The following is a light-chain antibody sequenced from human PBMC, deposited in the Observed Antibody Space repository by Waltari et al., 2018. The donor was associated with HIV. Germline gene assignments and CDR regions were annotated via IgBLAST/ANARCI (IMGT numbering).Light chain of an antibody. Sequence: QSALTQPRSVSGSPGQSVTISCTGTSSDVGGYNYVSWYQQHPGKAPKLMIYDVSNRPSGAPVRFSGSKSGNTASLTSSGLQAEYEADYYCCSYAGSHWVFGGGTKLTVL. CDR3: CSYAGSHWV. J-gene: IGLJ3*02. CDR1: SSDVGGYNY. CDR2: DVS. V-gene: IGLV2-11*01.